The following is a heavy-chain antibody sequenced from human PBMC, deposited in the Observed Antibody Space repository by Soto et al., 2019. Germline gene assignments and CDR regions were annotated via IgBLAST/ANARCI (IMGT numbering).Heavy chain of an antibody. D-gene: IGHD3-3*01. CDR3: ARDTLGGAYDFLH. CDR2: ISRGGST. CDR1: GFTVSNLY. J-gene: IGHJ4*02. Sequence: EVQLVESGGGLVQPGGSLRLSCAASGFTVSNLYMTWVRQAPGKGLQWVADISRGGSTYYADYERGRFTISRDNSMNTLYLEMNSLRAEDTAVYYGARDTLGGAYDFLHGGQGTLVTVYS. V-gene: IGHV3-66*01.